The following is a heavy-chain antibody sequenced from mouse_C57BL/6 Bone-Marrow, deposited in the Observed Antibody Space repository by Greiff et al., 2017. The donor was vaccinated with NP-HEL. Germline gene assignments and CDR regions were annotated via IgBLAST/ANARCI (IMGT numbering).Heavy chain of an antibody. Sequence: EVKLVESGEGLVKPGGSLKLSCAASGFTLSSYAMSWVRQTPEKRLEWVAYISSGGDYIYYADTVKGRFTISRDNARNTLYLQMSSLKSEDTAMYYCTRERGYYGNYFYYFDYWGQGTTLTVSS. CDR3: TRERGYYGNYFYYFDY. D-gene: IGHD2-1*01. J-gene: IGHJ2*01. CDR2: ISSGGDYI. V-gene: IGHV5-9-1*02. CDR1: GFTLSSYA.